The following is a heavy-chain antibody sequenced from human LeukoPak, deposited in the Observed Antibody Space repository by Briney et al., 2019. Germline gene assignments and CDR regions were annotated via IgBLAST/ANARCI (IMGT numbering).Heavy chain of an antibody. CDR2: IWYDGSNK. CDR1: GFTFSDYY. CDR3: ARGRVPAAVKYYYYGMDV. D-gene: IGHD2-2*01. J-gene: IGHJ6*02. V-gene: IGHV3-33*08. Sequence: GGSLRLSCAASGFTFSDYYMSWIRQAPGKGLEWVAVIWYDGSNKYHAESVKGRFTVSRDNSKNTLYLQMNTLRAEDTAVYYCARGRVPAAVKYYYYGMDVWGQGTTVTVSS.